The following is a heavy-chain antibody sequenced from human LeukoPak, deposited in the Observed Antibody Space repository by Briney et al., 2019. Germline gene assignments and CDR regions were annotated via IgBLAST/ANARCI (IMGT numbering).Heavy chain of an antibody. CDR2: INHSGGT. CDR1: GGSFSDYY. D-gene: IGHD5-12*01. J-gene: IGHJ4*02. CDR3: ARVAHPSRNGYYLGY. V-gene: IGHV4-34*01. Sequence: PSETLSLTCAVYGGSFSDYYWTWVRQSPGKGLKWIGEINHSGGTNYNPSLKSRVTISADTSKSQFSLKVTSVTAADTALYYCARVAHPSRNGYYLGYWGQGTLVTISS.